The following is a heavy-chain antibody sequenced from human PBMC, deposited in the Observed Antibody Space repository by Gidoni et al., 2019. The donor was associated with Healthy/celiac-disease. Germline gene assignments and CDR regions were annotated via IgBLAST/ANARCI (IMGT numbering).Heavy chain of an antibody. CDR3: ARGGDIAVAGLYYYYAGMDV. D-gene: IGHD6-19*01. J-gene: IGHJ6*02. CDR1: GGSFSGYY. Sequence: QVQLRQCGAGRLQPETNMSLTCAVYGGSFSGYYWRWIRQPPGKGREWIGDINHSGSTNYHPSLKRRVTRAVDTSKNQVSLKPSAVTAADTAVYYCARGGDIAVAGLYYYYAGMDVWGQGTTVTVSS. CDR2: INHSGST. V-gene: IGHV4-34*01.